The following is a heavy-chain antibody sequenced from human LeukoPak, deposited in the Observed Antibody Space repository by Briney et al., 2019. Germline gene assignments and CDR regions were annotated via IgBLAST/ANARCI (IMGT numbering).Heavy chain of an antibody. D-gene: IGHD2-2*01. V-gene: IGHV1-2*02. CDR3: ARATVIPAALLNHYGMDV. CDR2: IDPNSGGT. Sequence: ASVKVSCKASGYTFTGYYMHWVRQAPGQGLEWMGWIDPNSGGTNYAQKFQGRVTMTRDTSISTAYIELSRLRSDDTAAYSCARATVIPAALLNHYGMDVWGQGTTVTVSS. J-gene: IGHJ6*02. CDR1: GYTFTGYY.